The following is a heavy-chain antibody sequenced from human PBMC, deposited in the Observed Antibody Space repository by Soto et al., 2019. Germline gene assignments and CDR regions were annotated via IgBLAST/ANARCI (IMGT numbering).Heavy chain of an antibody. D-gene: IGHD6-13*01. Sequence: QVQLVQSGAEVKKPGASVKVSCKASGYTFTGYYMHWVRQAPGQGLEWMGWINPNSGGTNYAQKFQGRVTMTRDTSISTAYMELSRLRSDDTAVYYCAREAAAGTFEHRIDYWGQGTLVTVSS. CDR3: AREAAAGTFEHRIDY. V-gene: IGHV1-2*02. J-gene: IGHJ4*02. CDR1: GYTFTGYY. CDR2: INPNSGGT.